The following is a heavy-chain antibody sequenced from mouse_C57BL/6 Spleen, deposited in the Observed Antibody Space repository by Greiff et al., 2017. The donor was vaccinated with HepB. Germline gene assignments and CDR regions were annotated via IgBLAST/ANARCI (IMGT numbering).Heavy chain of an antibody. V-gene: IGHV3-6*01. Sequence: DVHLVESGPGLVKPSQSLSLTCSVTGYSITSGYYWNWIRQFPGNKLEWMGYISYDGSNNYNPSLKNRISITRDTSKNQFFLKLNSVTTEDTATYYCARGGVITTVVDYWGQGTTLTVSS. D-gene: IGHD1-1*01. CDR3: ARGGVITTVVDY. CDR1: GYSITSGYY. CDR2: ISYDGSN. J-gene: IGHJ2*01.